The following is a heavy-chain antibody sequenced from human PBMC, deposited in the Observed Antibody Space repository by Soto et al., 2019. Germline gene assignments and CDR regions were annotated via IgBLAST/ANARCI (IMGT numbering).Heavy chain of an antibody. CDR1: GYTFISYG. CDR2: ISAYNGNT. D-gene: IGHD2-15*01. V-gene: IGHV1-18*01. Sequence: VKVSCKASGYTFISYGISWVRQAPGQGLEWMGWISAYNGNTKYAQKLKGRVTMTTDTSTSTAYMELRSLRSDDTAVYYCARGKGYCSDTSCPDFDYWGQGTLVTVSS. J-gene: IGHJ4*02. CDR3: ARGKGYCSDTSCPDFDY.